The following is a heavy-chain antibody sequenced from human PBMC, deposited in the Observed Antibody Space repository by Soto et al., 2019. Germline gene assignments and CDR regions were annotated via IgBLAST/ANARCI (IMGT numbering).Heavy chain of an antibody. CDR3: ARGGSNYAAGIDP. CDR1: GFTFSSYS. D-gene: IGHD5-18*01. V-gene: IGHV3-48*02. J-gene: IGHJ5*02. Sequence: GGSLRLSCAASGFTFSSYSMNWVRQAPGKGLEWVSYTSSSGGIIYYADSVKGRFTISRHNAKNSLYLQMNSLRDEDTAVYYCARGGSNYAAGIDPWGQGILVTVSS. CDR2: TSSSGGII.